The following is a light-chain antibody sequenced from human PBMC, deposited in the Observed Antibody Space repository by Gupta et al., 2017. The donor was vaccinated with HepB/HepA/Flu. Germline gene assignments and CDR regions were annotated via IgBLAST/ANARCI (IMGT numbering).Light chain of an antibody. CDR1: RSNIGSNH. Sequence: QSVLTQPPSASGTPVHRVTISCSGSRSNIGSNHVYWYQQLPGTAPNRLIDSKDERPSGVTDRVLGYTVGNYASPQTSGLRSEDEADDYCAASDARLNGRVFGGGTKLTVL. CDR2: SKD. V-gene: IGLV1-47*02. J-gene: IGLJ3*02. CDR3: AASDARLNGRV.